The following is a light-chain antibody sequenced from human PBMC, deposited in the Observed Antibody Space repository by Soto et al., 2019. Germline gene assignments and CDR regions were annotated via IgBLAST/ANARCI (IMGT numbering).Light chain of an antibody. V-gene: IGLV2-23*01. Sequence: QSALTQPASVSGSPGQSITISCTGTSSDVGGYNLVSWYQQHPGKAPKLMIYEGSKRPSGVSNRFSGSKSGNTASLTISGLAAEEADYYCRCSYGGRSISVFGAGTKLTVL. CDR2: EGS. CDR3: CSYGGRSISV. J-gene: IGLJ2*01. CDR1: SSDVGGYNL.